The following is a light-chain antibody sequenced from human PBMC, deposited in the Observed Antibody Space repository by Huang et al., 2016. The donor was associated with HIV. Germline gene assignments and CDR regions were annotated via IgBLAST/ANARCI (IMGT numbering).Light chain of an antibody. Sequence: DIQMTQSPSSLSASIGDRVTMSCRASQTVDMYLNWYQQKPGRAPKLLIYAVANLQSDVPSRFSGTGSWTNFTLTISSLQPEDFVIYFCQQTYNVPRTFGQGTALEIK. J-gene: IGKJ2*01. CDR2: AVA. V-gene: IGKV1-39*01. CDR1: QTVDMY. CDR3: QQTYNVPRT.